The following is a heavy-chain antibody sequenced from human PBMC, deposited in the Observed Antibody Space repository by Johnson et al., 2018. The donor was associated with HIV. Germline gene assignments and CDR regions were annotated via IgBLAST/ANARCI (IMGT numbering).Heavy chain of an antibody. V-gene: IGHV3-7*03. D-gene: IGHD3-10*02. CDR1: GFTFSNYW. CDR2: INQDGSEK. J-gene: IGHJ3*02. Sequence: VQLVESGGGLVQPGGSLRLSCAASGFTFSNYWMTWVRQAPGRGLEWVANINQDGSEKYYVDSVKGRFTISRDNSKNTLFLQMNSLKTEDTAVYYCTRAYRLSGGDDAFDIWGQGTMVTVSS. CDR3: TRAYRLSGGDDAFDI.